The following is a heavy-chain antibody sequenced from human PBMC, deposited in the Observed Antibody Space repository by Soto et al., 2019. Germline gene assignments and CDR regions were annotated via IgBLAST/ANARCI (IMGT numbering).Heavy chain of an antibody. CDR2: ISGSGGST. D-gene: IGHD6-19*01. CDR3: ATPTGIAVAGPWGDY. Sequence: PGGSLRLSCAAPGFTFRSYAMSWVRQAPGKGLEWVSAISGSGGSTYYADSVKGRFTISRDNFKNTLYLQMNSLRAEDTAVYYCATPTGIAVAGPWGDYWGQGTLVTVSS. CDR1: GFTFRSYA. V-gene: IGHV3-23*01. J-gene: IGHJ4*02.